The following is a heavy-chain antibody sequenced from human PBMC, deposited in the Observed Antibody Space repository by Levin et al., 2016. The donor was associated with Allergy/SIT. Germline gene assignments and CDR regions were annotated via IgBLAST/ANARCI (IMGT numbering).Heavy chain of an antibody. J-gene: IGHJ4*02. D-gene: IGHD3-16*01. V-gene: IGHV3-23*01. CDR2: ISGSGGST. Sequence: GGSLRLSCAASGFTFSSYGMSWVRQAPGKGLEWVSGISGSGGSTYYADSVKGRFTISRDNSKNTLYLQMNSLRAEDTAVYYCANKRGSYASALVYWGQGTLVTVSS. CDR1: GFTFSSYG. CDR3: ANKRGSYASALVY.